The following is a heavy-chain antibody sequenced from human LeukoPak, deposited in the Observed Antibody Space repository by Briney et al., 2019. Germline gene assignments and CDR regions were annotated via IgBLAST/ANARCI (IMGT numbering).Heavy chain of an antibody. V-gene: IGHV4-39*07. CDR1: GGSISSSSYY. CDR3: ARGAVVVITPDY. Sequence: SETLSLTCTVSGGSISSSSYYWGWIRQPPGKGLEWIGSIYYSGSTYYNPSLKSRVTISVDTSRNQFSLKLSSVTAADTAVYYCARGAVVVITPDYWGQGTLVTVSS. J-gene: IGHJ4*02. CDR2: IYYSGST. D-gene: IGHD3-22*01.